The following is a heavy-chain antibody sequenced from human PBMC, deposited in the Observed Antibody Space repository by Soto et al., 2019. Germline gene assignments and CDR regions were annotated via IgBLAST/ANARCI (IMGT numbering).Heavy chain of an antibody. CDR1: GYSITSSNW. CDR2: IFYSGNT. D-gene: IGHD2-15*01. Sequence: QVQLQESGPGLVKPSDTLSLTCAVSGYSITSSNWWGWIRQPPGKGLEWIGYIFYSGNTYFNPSLKGRLTMSVDTSKNHFSLEVSSVTAVDTAVYYCASRSAVDGRDYWGQGTLVTVSS. V-gene: IGHV4-28*01. CDR3: ASRSAVDGRDY. J-gene: IGHJ4*02.